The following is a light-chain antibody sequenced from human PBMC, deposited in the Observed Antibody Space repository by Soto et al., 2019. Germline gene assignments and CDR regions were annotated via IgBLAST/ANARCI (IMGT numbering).Light chain of an antibody. CDR3: CSYAGSYSWI. Sequence: QSALTQPPSVSGSPGQSVTISCTGTSSDVGGYNRVSWYQQPPGTAPKLIIYDVTKRPSGVPDRFSGSKSGNTASLTISGLQAEDEADYYCCSYAGSYSWIFGGGTKDTVL. CDR2: DVT. V-gene: IGLV2-11*01. CDR1: SSDVGGYNR. J-gene: IGLJ2*01.